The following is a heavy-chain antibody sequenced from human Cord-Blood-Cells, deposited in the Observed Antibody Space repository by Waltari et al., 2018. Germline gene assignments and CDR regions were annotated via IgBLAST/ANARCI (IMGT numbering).Heavy chain of an antibody. Sequence: QVQRVPSGAAVKQPGASVKVSCKVSGYTLTELSMHRAPQAPGKGLQGMGGFDPEDGETIYAQKFQGRVTMTEDTSTDTAYMELSSLRSEDTAVYYCATEDMITGDAFDIWGQGTMVTVSS. CDR3: ATEDMITGDAFDI. D-gene: IGHD1-20*01. V-gene: IGHV1-24*01. CDR2: FDPEDGET. J-gene: IGHJ3*02. CDR1: GYTLTELS.